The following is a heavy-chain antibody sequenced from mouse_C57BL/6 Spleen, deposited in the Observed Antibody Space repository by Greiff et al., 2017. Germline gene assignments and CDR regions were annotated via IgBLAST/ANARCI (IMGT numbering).Heavy chain of an antibody. V-gene: IGHV1-55*01. CDR3: ARRGTAQATDAMDY. CDR2: IYPGSGST. J-gene: IGHJ4*01. D-gene: IGHD3-2*02. Sequence: QVQLQQPGAELVKPGASVKMSCKASGYTFTSYWITWVKQRPGQGLEWIGDIYPGSGSTNYNEKFKSKATLTVDTSSSTAYMQLSSLTSEDSAVYYCARRGTAQATDAMDYWGQGTSVTVSS. CDR1: GYTFTSYW.